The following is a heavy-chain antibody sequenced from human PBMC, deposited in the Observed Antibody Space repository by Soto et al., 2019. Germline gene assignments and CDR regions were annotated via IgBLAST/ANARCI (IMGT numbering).Heavy chain of an antibody. V-gene: IGHV3-30*18. D-gene: IGHD6-19*01. Sequence: GSLRLSCAASGFTFSSYGTHWVRQSPGKGLEWVAVISYAGSNTYYADSVKGRFTISRDNSKNTLYLQMNRLRAEDTAVYYCAKDRVSEHNNGWPQGSWGQGTQVTVSS. CDR1: GFTFSSYG. CDR3: AKDRVSEHNNGWPQGS. J-gene: IGHJ4*02. CDR2: ISYAGSNT.